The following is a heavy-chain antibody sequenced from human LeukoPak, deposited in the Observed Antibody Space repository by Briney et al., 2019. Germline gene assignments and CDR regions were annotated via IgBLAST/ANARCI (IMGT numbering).Heavy chain of an antibody. V-gene: IGHV1-8*01. CDR2: MNPNSGNT. J-gene: IGHJ6*02. Sequence: ASVKVSCKASGYTFTSYDINWVRQATGQGLEWMGWMNPNSGNTGYAQKFQGRVTMTRNTSISTAYMELSSLRSEDTAVYYCASRVGVWFGEPYYYGMDVWGQGTTVTVSS. CDR1: GYTFTSYD. CDR3: ASRVGVWFGEPYYYGMDV. D-gene: IGHD3-10*01.